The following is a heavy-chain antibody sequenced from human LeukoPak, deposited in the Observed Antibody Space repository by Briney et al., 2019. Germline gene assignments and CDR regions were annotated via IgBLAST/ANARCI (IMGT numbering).Heavy chain of an antibody. CDR3: VIVVAPYNWFDP. CDR2: IYYSGST. CDR1: GGSISSGGYS. V-gene: IGHV4-30-4*07. Sequence: SSETLSLTCAVSGGSISSGGYSWSWLRQPPGKGLEWIGYIYYSGSTYYNPSLKSRVTISVDTSKKQFSLKLSSVTAADTAVYYCVIVVAPYNWFDPWGQGTLVTVSS. J-gene: IGHJ5*02. D-gene: IGHD2-2*01.